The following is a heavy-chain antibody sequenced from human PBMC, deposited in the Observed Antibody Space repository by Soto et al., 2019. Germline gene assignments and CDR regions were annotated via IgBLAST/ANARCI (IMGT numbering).Heavy chain of an antibody. V-gene: IGHV4-30-2*01. CDR3: ATCPPADYYFDF. CDR2: IYYSGST. J-gene: IGHJ4*02. Sequence: QLQLQESGSGLVKPSQTLSLTCADSGGSISSGGYSWSWIRQPPGKGLEWIGYIYYSGSTYYNPSLKSRVTISVDRSKNQVSLKLSSVTAADTAVYYCATCPPADYYFDFWGQGTLVTVSS. CDR1: GGSISSGGYS.